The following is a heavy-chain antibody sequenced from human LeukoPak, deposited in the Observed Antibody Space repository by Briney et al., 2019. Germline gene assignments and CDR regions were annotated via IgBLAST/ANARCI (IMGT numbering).Heavy chain of an antibody. Sequence: SQTLSLTCTVSGGSISSGGYYWSWIRQQLGKGLEGIGYIYYSGSTYYNPSLKSRVTISVETSKNQLSLKLSSVTAADTAVYYCARSSPFYDSSRYYKDAFDIWVQGTMVTVSS. D-gene: IGHD3-22*01. CDR3: ARSSPFYDSSRYYKDAFDI. V-gene: IGHV4-31*03. J-gene: IGHJ3*02. CDR1: GGSISSGGYY. CDR2: IYYSGST.